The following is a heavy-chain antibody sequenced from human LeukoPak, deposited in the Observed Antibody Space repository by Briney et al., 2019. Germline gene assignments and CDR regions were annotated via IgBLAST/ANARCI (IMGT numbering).Heavy chain of an antibody. D-gene: IGHD6-13*01. V-gene: IGHV3-64*01. Sequence: GSLRLSCVASGFIFSRYGMHWVRQAPGKGLEYVSAISNSGGSTYYANSVKGRFTISRDNSKNTLYLQMGSLRGEDMAVYYCARGLITGAAGTYYYYGTDVWGQGTTVTVSS. CDR2: ISNSGGST. J-gene: IGHJ6*02. CDR3: ARGLITGAAGTYYYYGTDV. CDR1: GFIFSRYG.